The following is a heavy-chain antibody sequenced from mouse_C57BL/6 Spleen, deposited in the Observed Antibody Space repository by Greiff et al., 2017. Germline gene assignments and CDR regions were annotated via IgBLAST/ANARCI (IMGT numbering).Heavy chain of an antibody. D-gene: IGHD2-3*01. Sequence: QVQLKESGAELVRPGASVKLSCKASGYTFTDSYINWVKQRPGQGLEWIARIYPGSGNTYYNDKFKGKATLTAEKSASTAYMELSSLTSDDSAVYVCARELYDGYYEWFAYWGQGTLVTVSA. J-gene: IGHJ3*01. CDR2: IYPGSGNT. CDR3: ARELYDGYYEWFAY. V-gene: IGHV1-76*01. CDR1: GYTFTDSY.